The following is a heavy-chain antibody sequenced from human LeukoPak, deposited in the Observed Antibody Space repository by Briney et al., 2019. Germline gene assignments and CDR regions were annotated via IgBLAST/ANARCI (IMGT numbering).Heavy chain of an antibody. D-gene: IGHD5-18*01. Sequence: ASVKVSCKASGYTFTSYALHWVRQAPGQRLEWMGWINAGNGNIKYSQKFQGRVTITRDTSASTAYMELSSLRSEDTAVYYCAREGGGQQLWLPPLYYYGMDVWGQGTTVTVSS. CDR3: AREGGGQQLWLPPLYYYGMDV. V-gene: IGHV1-3*01. J-gene: IGHJ6*02. CDR2: INAGNGNI. CDR1: GYTFTSYA.